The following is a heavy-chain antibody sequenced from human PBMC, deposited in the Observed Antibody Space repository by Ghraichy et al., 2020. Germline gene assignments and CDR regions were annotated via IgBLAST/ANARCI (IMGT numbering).Heavy chain of an antibody. CDR3: ARGSRVVRFYYYDGMDV. CDR2: ITSSSRTK. D-gene: IGHD4-23*01. J-gene: IGHJ6*02. CDR1: GFSFSGYS. Sequence: GGPRLSCLGSGFSFSGYSMNWVRQSPGKGLEWVSYITSSSRTKSYADSVKGRFTISRDNAQNSLYLQMNSLRDEDTAVYYCARGSRVVRFYYYDGMDVWGQGTTVTVSS. V-gene: IGHV3-48*02.